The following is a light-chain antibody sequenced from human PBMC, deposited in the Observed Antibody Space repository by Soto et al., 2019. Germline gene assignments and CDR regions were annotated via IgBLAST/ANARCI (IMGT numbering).Light chain of an antibody. CDR3: QQANSFPRT. V-gene: IGKV1-12*01. CDR2: AAS. CDR1: QAVSTS. Sequence: DIQMTQSPSFVSASVGDRVTITCRASQAVSTSLAWYQQKPGDAPKLLIYAASTLQSGVPSRFSGSGSGTEFTLTIRSLQPEDFATYYCQQANSFPRTFGGGTKVDIK. J-gene: IGKJ4*01.